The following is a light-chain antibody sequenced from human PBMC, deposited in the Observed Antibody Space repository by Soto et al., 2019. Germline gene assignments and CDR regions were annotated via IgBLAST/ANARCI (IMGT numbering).Light chain of an antibody. J-gene: IGLJ2*01. Sequence: QSALTQPASVSGSPGQSITISCTGTSSDVGGYNYVSWYQQHPGKDPKLMIYDVSNRPPGVSNRFSGSKSGNTASLTISGRHAEHDAGYYCSSYTSSIVVFGGGTKLTVL. CDR2: DVS. CDR1: SSDVGGYNY. CDR3: SSYTSSIVV. V-gene: IGLV2-14*01.